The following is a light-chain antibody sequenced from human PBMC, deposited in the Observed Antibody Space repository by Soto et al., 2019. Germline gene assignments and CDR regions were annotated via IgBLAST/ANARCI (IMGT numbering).Light chain of an antibody. CDR3: CSSAPESTYV. CDR2: KGT. V-gene: IGLV2-23*01. J-gene: IGLJ1*01. CDR1: SDDVGAYNS. Sequence: QSALAQPASVSGSPGQSITISCTGTSDDVGAYNSVSWYQQLPHKAPQVILYKGTQRPSGVSSRFSGSTSGNGASLTISGLQADDEADYFCCSSAPESTYVFGTGTKLTVL.